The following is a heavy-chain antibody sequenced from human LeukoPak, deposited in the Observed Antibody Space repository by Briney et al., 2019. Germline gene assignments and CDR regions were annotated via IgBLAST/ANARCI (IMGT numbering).Heavy chain of an antibody. CDR3: ARVPLDYYDSSGYYSPH. J-gene: IGHJ1*01. V-gene: IGHV3-48*01. CDR1: GFTFSSYS. D-gene: IGHD3-22*01. CDR2: ISSSSTI. Sequence: QPGGSLRLSCAASGFTFSSYSMNWVRQAPGKGLEWVSYISSSSTIYYADSVKGRFTISRDNAKNSLYLQMNSLRAEDTAVYYCARVPLDYYDSSGYYSPHWGQGTLVTVSS.